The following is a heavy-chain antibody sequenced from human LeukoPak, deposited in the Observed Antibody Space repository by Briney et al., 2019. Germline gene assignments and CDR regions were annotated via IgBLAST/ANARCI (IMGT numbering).Heavy chain of an antibody. CDR1: GFTFSSYW. CDR3: ARDRAWNYFDY. Sequence: GGSLRLSCAASGFTFSSYWMHWVRQAPGRGLVWVSRINSDGSTINYADSVKGRFTISRDNAKNTLYLQMNSLRAEDTAVYYCARDRAWNYFDYWGQGTLVTVSS. V-gene: IGHV3-74*01. D-gene: IGHD3-3*01. CDR2: INSDGSTI. J-gene: IGHJ4*02.